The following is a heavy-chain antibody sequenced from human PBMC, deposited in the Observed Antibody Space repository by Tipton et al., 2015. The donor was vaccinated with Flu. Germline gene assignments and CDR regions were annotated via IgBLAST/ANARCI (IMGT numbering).Heavy chain of an antibody. CDR3: ARDYSIVDLDY. Sequence: SLRLSCAASGFTFSSYTMNWVRQAPGKGREWVSSSSSSSNYMYYADSVKGRFAISRDNAKNSLYLQMNSLRAEDTAVYYGARDYSIVDLDYWGQGTLVTVSS. D-gene: IGHD1-26*01. CDR1: GFTFSSYT. V-gene: IGHV3-21*01. CDR2: SSSSSNYM. J-gene: IGHJ4*02.